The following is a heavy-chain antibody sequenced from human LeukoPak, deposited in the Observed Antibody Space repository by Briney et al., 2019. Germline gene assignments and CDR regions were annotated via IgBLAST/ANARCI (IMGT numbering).Heavy chain of an antibody. CDR2: INHSGST. Sequence: SETLSLTCAVYGGSFSGYYWSWIRQPPGKGLEWIGEINHSGSTNYNPSLKSRVTISVDTSKNQFSLKLSSVTAADTAAYYCARHLYGMDVWGQGTTVTVSS. CDR1: GGSFSGYY. J-gene: IGHJ6*02. CDR3: ARHLYGMDV. V-gene: IGHV4-34*01.